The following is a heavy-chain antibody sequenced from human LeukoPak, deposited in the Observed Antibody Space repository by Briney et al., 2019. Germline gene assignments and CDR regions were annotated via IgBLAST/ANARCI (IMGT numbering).Heavy chain of an antibody. D-gene: IGHD5-18*01. J-gene: IGHJ4*02. CDR3: ARDADGYSDY. V-gene: IGHV3-30*04. Sequence: GGSLRLPCAASGFTFSSYAMHWVRRAPGKGLEWVAVISYDGSNKYYADSVKGRFTISRDNSKNTLYLQMNSLRAEDTAVYYCARDADGYSDYWGQGTLVTVSS. CDR1: GFTFSSYA. CDR2: ISYDGSNK.